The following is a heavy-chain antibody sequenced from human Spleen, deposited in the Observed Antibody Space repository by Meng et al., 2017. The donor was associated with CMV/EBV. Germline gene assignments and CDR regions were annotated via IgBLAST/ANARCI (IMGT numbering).Heavy chain of an antibody. D-gene: IGHD3-22*01. CDR2: IYYSGST. J-gene: IGHJ4*02. CDR1: GGSISSYY. CDR3: ARGPPRRGFYFKYFNY. V-gene: IGHV4-59*12. Sequence: GSLRLSCTVSGGSISSYYWSWIRQPPGKGLEWIGYIYYSGSTNYNPSLKSRVTISVDTSKNQFSLKLSSVTAADTAVYYCARGPPRRGFYFKYFNYWGQGTLVTVSS.